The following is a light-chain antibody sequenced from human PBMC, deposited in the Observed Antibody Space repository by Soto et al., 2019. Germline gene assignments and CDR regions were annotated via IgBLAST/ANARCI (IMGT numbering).Light chain of an antibody. CDR2: KAS. CDR1: QSVSRW. V-gene: IGKV1-5*03. J-gene: IGKJ1*01. CDR3: QHYTTDSPT. Sequence: DIQMTQSPSTLSASVGDRVTITCRASQSVSRWLVWYQQKPGKAPKLLISKASTLESEVPSRFSGSGSGTEFTLTISSLQPDDFSTYYCQHYTTDSPTFGQGTKVEIK.